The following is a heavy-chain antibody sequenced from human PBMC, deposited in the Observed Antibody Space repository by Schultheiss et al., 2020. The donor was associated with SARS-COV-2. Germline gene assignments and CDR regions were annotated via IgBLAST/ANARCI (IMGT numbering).Heavy chain of an antibody. J-gene: IGHJ4*02. Sequence: GGSLRLSCAASGFTVSSNYMSWVRQAPGKGLEWVSSINPSTGYIFYADSVKGRFTISRDNAKNSLYLQMNSLRAEDTAVYYCARTWTQLVGPAYWGQGTRVSVSS. D-gene: IGHD6-6*01. CDR2: INPSTGYI. CDR3: ARTWTQLVGPAY. CDR1: GFTVSSNY. V-gene: IGHV3-21*04.